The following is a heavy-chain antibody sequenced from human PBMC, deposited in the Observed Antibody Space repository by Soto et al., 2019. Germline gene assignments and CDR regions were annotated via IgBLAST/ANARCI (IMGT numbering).Heavy chain of an antibody. D-gene: IGHD6-13*01. CDR2: IWFDGNKA. Sequence: QVQLVESGGGAVQPGRSLRLSCVASGFTFSSYGMHWVRQAPGKGLEWVSAIWFDGNKAYYADPVKGRVTISRDNSKNTLYLQMNTLRAEATAVYYCARGMGQQAPDYVDYWGQGTLVTVSS. V-gene: IGHV3-33*01. CDR1: GFTFSSYG. J-gene: IGHJ4*02. CDR3: ARGMGQQAPDYVDY.